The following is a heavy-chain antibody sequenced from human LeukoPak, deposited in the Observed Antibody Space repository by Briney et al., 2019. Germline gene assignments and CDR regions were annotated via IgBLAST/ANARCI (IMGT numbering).Heavy chain of an antibody. Sequence: GGSLRLSCAASGFTFSSYGVHWVRQAPGKGLEWVAAIWYDGSNKYYADSVKGRFTISRDNSKNTLYLQMNSLRAEDTAVYYCAGSGYSSSWPYFDYWGQGTLVTVSS. D-gene: IGHD6-13*01. CDR3: AGSGYSSSWPYFDY. J-gene: IGHJ4*02. CDR2: IWYDGSNK. CDR1: GFTFSSYG. V-gene: IGHV3-33*01.